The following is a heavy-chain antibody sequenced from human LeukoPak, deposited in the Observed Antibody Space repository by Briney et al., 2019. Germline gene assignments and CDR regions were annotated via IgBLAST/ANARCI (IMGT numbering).Heavy chain of an antibody. V-gene: IGHV4-61*02. CDR2: IYTSGST. D-gene: IGHD3-3*01. J-gene: IGHJ5*02. CDR3: ARGQLRFSEWLSFNWFDP. Sequence: SETLSLTCTVSGGSISSGSYYWSWIRQPAGKGLEWIGRIYTSGSTNYNPSLKSRVTISVDTSKNQFSLKLSSVTAADTAVYYCARGQLRFSEWLSFNWFDPWGQGTLVTVSS. CDR1: GGSISSGSYY.